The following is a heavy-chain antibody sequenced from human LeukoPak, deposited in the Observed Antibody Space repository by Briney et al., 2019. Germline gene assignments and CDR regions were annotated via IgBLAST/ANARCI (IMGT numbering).Heavy chain of an antibody. CDR2: IYPGDSDT. J-gene: IGHJ5*02. D-gene: IGHD2-2*01. CDR1: GYSFTSYW. V-gene: IGHV5-51*01. Sequence: GESLKISCKGSGYSFTSYWIGRVRPMPGKGLEWMGIIYPGDSDTRYSPSFQGQVTISADKSISTAYLQWSSLKASDTAMYYCARLPLASTSPTPYNWFDPWGQGTLVTVSS. CDR3: ARLPLASTSPTPYNWFDP.